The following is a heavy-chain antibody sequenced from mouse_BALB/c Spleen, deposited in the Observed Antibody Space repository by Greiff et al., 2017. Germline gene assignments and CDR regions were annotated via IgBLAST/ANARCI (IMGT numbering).Heavy chain of an antibody. D-gene: IGHD2-12*01. CDR1: GFTFSSYA. V-gene: IGHV5-9-4*01. J-gene: IGHJ3*01. CDR3: ARGYDY. CDR2: ISSGGSYT. Sequence: EVQGVESGGGLVKPGGSLKLSCAASGFTFSSYAMSWVRQSPEKRLEWVAEISSGGSYTYYPDTVTGRFTISRDNAKNTLYLEMSSLRSEDTAMYYCARGYDYWGQGTLVTVSA.